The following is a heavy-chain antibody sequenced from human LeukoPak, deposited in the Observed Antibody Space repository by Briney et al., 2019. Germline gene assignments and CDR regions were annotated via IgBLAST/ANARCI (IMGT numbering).Heavy chain of an antibody. J-gene: IGHJ6*02. D-gene: IGHD2-2*01. V-gene: IGHV4-34*01. Sequence: SETLSLTCAVYGGSFSGYYWSWIRQPPGKGLEWIGGINHSGSTNYNPSLKSRVTISVDTSKNQFSLKLSSVTAADTAVYYCARGVHDCSSTSCYGPHGGMDVWGQGTTVTVSS. CDR3: ARGVHDCSSTSCYGPHGGMDV. CDR2: INHSGST. CDR1: GGSFSGYY.